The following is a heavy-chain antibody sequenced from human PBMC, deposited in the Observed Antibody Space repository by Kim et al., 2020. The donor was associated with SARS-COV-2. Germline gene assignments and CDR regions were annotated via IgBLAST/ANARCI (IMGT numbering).Heavy chain of an antibody. CDR2: IKNKVNSDTR. V-gene: IGHV3-72*01. CDR1: GLTFSDHY. D-gene: IGHD1-26*01. J-gene: IGHJ3*02. CDR3: VRVARSGIYSAFDI. Sequence: GGSLRLSCAASGLTFSDHYMDWVRQAPGKGLEWVGRIKNKVNSDTREYAASVKGRFTISRDDSKNSLHLQMNSLKIEDTAVYYCVRVARSGIYSAFDIWGQGTMVTVSS.